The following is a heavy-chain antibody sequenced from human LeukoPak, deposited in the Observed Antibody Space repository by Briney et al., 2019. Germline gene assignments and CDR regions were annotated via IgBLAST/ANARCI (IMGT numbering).Heavy chain of an antibody. CDR3: AKDKYGDYAVDY. D-gene: IGHD4-17*01. J-gene: IGHJ4*02. CDR1: RFTFSSYA. V-gene: IGHV3-23*01. Sequence: GGSLRLSCAASRFTFSSYAMSWVRQAPGKGLEWVSAISDSGGSTYYADSVKGRFTISRDNSKNTLYLQMNSLRAEDTAVYYCAKDKYGDYAVDYWGQGTLVTVSS. CDR2: ISDSGGST.